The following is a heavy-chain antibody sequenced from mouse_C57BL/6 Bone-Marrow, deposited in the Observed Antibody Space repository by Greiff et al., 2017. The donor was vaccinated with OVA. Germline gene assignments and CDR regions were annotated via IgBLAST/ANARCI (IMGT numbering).Heavy chain of an antibody. Sequence: EVHLVESEGGLVQPGSSMKLSCTASGFTFSDYYMAWVRQVPEKGLEWVANINYDGSSTYYLDSLKSRFIISRDNAKNILYLQMSSLKSEDTATYYCARGGWDWYFDVWGTGTTVTGSS. CDR1: GFTFSDYY. CDR3: ARGGWDWYFDV. CDR2: INYDGSST. D-gene: IGHD3-3*01. J-gene: IGHJ1*03. V-gene: IGHV5-16*01.